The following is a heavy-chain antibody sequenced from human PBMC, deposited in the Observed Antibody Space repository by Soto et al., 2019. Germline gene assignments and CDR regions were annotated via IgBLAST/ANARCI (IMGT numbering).Heavy chain of an antibody. CDR2: MNPNSGNT. Sequence: QVQLVQSGAEVKKPGASVKVSCKASGYTFTSYDINWVRQATGQGLEWMGWMNPNSGNTGYAQKFQGRVTMTRNTSISTAYMELSSLRSEDTAVYYCARGAPTRILGVVIGVYFDYWGQGTLVTVSS. CDR1: GYTFTSYD. D-gene: IGHD3-3*01. J-gene: IGHJ4*02. V-gene: IGHV1-8*01. CDR3: ARGAPTRILGVVIGVYFDY.